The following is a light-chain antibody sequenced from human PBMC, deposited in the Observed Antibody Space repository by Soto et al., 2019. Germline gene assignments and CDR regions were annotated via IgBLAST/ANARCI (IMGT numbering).Light chain of an antibody. Sequence: QSVLTQPPSVSAAPGQKVTISCSGTSSNVGFNYVSWYQQLPGTAPKLLIYENNKRPSGIPDRFSGSKSGTSATLGITGLQTGDEADYHCGTWDSSLSAVVFGGGTMVTVL. CDR3: GTWDSSLSAVV. J-gene: IGLJ2*01. V-gene: IGLV1-51*02. CDR1: SSNVGFNY. CDR2: ENN.